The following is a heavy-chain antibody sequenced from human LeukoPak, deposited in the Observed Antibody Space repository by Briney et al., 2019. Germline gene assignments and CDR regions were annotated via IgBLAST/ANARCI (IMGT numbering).Heavy chain of an antibody. CDR1: GYTFTGYY. D-gene: IGHD2-21*02. V-gene: IGHV1-2*02. J-gene: IGHJ4*02. CDR2: INPNSGGT. Sequence: ASVKVSCKASGYTFTGYYMHWVRQAPGQGLEWMGWINPNSGGTNYAQKFQGRVTMTRDTSISTAYMELSRLRSDDTAVYYCASQHRGGDCTSNFDYWGQGTLVTVSS. CDR3: ASQHRGGDCTSNFDY.